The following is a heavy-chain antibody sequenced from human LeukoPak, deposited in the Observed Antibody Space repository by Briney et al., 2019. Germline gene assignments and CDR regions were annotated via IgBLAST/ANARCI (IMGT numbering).Heavy chain of an antibody. D-gene: IGHD3-10*01. CDR3: AKATGYYYGSGTLDH. CDR1: GFTFSSYS. J-gene: IGHJ4*02. V-gene: IGHV3-23*01. Sequence: GGSLRLSCAASGFTFSSYSMNWVRQAPGKGLEWVSGISGTGGSTYSADSVKGRFTISRDNSKSTLYLQMNSLRAEDTAVYYCAKATGYYYGSGTLDHWGQGTLVTVSS. CDR2: ISGTGGST.